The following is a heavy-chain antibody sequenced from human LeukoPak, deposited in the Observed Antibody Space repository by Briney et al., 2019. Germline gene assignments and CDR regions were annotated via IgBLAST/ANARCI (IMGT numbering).Heavy chain of an antibody. J-gene: IGHJ4*02. V-gene: IGHV1-18*01. CDR3: ASYCGGDCPGY. D-gene: IGHD2-21*02. Sequence: ASVKVSCKASGYTFTSYDINWVRQAPGQGLEWMGWISAYNGNTNYAQKLQGRVTMTTDTSTSTAYMELRSLRSDDTAVYYCASYCGGDCPGYWGQGTLVTVSS. CDR1: GYTFTSYD. CDR2: ISAYNGNT.